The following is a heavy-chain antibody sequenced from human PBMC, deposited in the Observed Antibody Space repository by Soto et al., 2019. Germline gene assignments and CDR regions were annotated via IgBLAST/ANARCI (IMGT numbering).Heavy chain of an antibody. D-gene: IGHD6-19*01. CDR1: GYTFTGYY. CDR2: INPNSGGT. V-gene: IGHV1-2*02. J-gene: IGHJ6*02. CDR3: AREQQWLVPGMDA. Sequence: SVKGSCKASGYTFTGYYMHWGRQAPGQGLEWMGWINPNSGGTNYAQKFQGRVTMTRDTSISTAYMELSRLRSDDTAVYYCAREQQWLVPGMDAWGQGTKVTV.